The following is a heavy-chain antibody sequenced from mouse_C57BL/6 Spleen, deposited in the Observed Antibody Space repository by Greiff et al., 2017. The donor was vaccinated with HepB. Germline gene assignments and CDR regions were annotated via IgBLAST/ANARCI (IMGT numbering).Heavy chain of an antibody. J-gene: IGHJ3*01. CDR2: FYPGSGSI. CDR1: GYTFTEYS. D-gene: IGHD2-5*01. Sequence: VQLQQSGAELVKPGASVKLSCKASGYTFTEYSIHWVKQRPGQGLEWIGWFYPGSGSIKYNEKFKDKATLTADKSSSTVYMQLSRLTSEDSAVYFCARQEDSAYYSNLAWMAYWGQGTLVTVSA. CDR3: ARQEDSAYYSNLAWMAY. V-gene: IGHV1-62-2*01.